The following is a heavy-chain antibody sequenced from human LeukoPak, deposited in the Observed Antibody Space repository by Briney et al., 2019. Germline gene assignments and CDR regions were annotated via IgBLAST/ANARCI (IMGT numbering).Heavy chain of an antibody. CDR1: GFTFISYG. CDR3: AKVVATYYYYYGMDV. J-gene: IGHJ6*02. D-gene: IGHD1-26*01. V-gene: IGHV3-30*18. CDR2: ISYDGSNK. Sequence: GGSLRLSCAASGFTFISYGMHWVRQAPGKGLEWVAVISYDGSNKYYADSVRGRFTISRDNSKNTLYLQMNSLRAEDTAVYYCAKVVATYYYYYGMDVWGQGTTVTVSS.